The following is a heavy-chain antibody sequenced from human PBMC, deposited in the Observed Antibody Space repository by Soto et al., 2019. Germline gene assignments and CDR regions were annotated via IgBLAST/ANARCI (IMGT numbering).Heavy chain of an antibody. CDR1: GYTFTSHD. CDR2: MNPNSGHT. V-gene: IGHV1-8*01. Sequence: QVQLVQSGAEVKKPGASVKVSCKASGYTFTSHDINWMRQATGQGLEWMGWMNPNSGHTNYAQKFQGRVTMTRDTAISTDYMELTSLRSEETSIYYCASGMSTTWGQGTLDAVSS. D-gene: IGHD2-2*01. J-gene: IGHJ5*02. CDR3: ASGMSTT.